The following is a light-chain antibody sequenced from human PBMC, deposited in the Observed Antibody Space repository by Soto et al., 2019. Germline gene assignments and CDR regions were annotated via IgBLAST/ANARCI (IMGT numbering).Light chain of an antibody. CDR2: GAS. CDR1: QSVDKNY. J-gene: IGKJ1*01. CDR3: QQYGSSPKT. V-gene: IGKV3-20*01. Sequence: EIVLTQSPGTLSLSPGERATLSCRASQSVDKNYLVWYQQKPGQAPRLLIYGASSRATGIPDRFSGSGSGTYFTLPISRLEPEDFAVYYCQQYGSSPKTFGQGTKVEIK.